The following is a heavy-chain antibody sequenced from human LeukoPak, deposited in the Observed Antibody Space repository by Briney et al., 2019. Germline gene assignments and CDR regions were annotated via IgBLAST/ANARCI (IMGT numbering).Heavy chain of an antibody. J-gene: IGHJ4*02. D-gene: IGHD6-6*01. V-gene: IGHV1-46*01. Sequence: ASVKISCKASGYTFTTYYIHWVRQAPGPRLEWMGIIDPSGGSTTSKQKFEGRVTMNSDTSTSTVYMELSSLKSEETAVYYCARGESSSSFDHWGQGTLVTVSS. CDR2: IDPSGGST. CDR1: GYTFTTYY. CDR3: ARGESSSSFDH.